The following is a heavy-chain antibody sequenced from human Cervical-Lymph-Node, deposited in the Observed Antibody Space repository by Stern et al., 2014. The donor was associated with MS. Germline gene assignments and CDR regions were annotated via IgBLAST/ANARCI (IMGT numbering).Heavy chain of an antibody. CDR2: IWYDGSNK. CDR3: AREGGNTAEYFQH. Sequence: VQLVESGGGGVQPGRSLRLSCAASGFTFSSYGMNWVRQAPGKGLEWVAIIWYDGSNKYYADSVKGRFTISRDSSKNTLYLQMNSLRAEDTAVYYCAREGGNTAEYFQHWGQGTLVTVSS. CDR1: GFTFSSYG. J-gene: IGHJ1*01. V-gene: IGHV3-33*01. D-gene: IGHD4-23*01.